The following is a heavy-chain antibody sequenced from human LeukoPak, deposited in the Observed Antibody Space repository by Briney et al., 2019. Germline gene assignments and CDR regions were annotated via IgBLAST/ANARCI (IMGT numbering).Heavy chain of an antibody. CDR1: GYTFTNYG. J-gene: IGHJ4*02. CDR3: ARESGKGSSWPNFDY. V-gene: IGHV1-69*13. D-gene: IGHD6-13*01. CDR2: IIPIFGTA. Sequence: SVKVSCKASGYTFTNYGISWVRQVPGQGLEWMGGIIPIFGTANYAQKFQGRVTITADESTSTAYMELSSLRSEDTAVYYCARESGKGSSWPNFDYWGQGTLVTVSS.